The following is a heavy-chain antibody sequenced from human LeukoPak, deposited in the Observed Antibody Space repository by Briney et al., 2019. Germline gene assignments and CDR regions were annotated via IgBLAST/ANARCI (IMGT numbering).Heavy chain of an antibody. CDR3: ARLGPLGFYYYYMDV. V-gene: IGHV4-4*08. CDR2: MYTSGSN. D-gene: IGHD3-16*01. CDR1: GGHLSSLY. J-gene: IGHJ6*03. Sequence: SETLSLTYTVSGGHLSSLYGSWIRQPPGKGLEGIGYMYTSGSNNYGHSLKSRVTISVDTFKVQFSLKLSSVTAADTAVYYCARLGPLGFYYYYMDVWGKGTTVTVSS.